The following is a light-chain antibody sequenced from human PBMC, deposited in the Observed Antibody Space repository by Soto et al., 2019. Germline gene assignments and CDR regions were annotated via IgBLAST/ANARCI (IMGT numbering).Light chain of an antibody. CDR2: AAS. CDR3: QQLNSFPIT. Sequence: DIQLTQSPSFLSASVGDRVTITCRASQGISSYLAWYQKKPGKDPKLLMYAASTLQSGVPSRFSGSGSGTEFTLTISSLQPEDFATYYCQQLNSFPITFGQGTRLEI. J-gene: IGKJ5*01. V-gene: IGKV1-9*01. CDR1: QGISSY.